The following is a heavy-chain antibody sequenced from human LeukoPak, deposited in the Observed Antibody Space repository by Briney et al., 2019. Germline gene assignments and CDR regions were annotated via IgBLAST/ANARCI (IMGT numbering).Heavy chain of an antibody. CDR3: ARDPAEPQPLVFPDGFDI. CDR2: ISYDGSNK. J-gene: IGHJ3*02. D-gene: IGHD5-24*01. CDR1: GFTFSSYA. V-gene: IGHV3-30*04. Sequence: PGGSLRLSCAASGFTFSSYAMHWVRQAPGKGLEWVAVISYDGSNKYYADSVKGRFTISRDNSKNTLYLQMNSLRAEDTAVYYFARDPAEPQPLVFPDGFDIWGQGNKVTGSS.